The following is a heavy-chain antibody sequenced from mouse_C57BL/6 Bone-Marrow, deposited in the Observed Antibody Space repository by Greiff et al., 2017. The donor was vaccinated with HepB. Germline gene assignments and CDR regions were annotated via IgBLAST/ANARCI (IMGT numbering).Heavy chain of an antibody. J-gene: IGHJ3*01. Sequence: EVKVEESGGGLVKPGGSLKLSCAASGFTFSSYTMSWVRQTPEKRLEWVATISGGGGNTYYPDSVKGRFTISRDNAKNTLYLQMSSLRSEDTALYYCARQGVYYDYDGAWFAYWGQGTLVTVSA. V-gene: IGHV5-9*01. CDR3: ARQGVYYDYDGAWFAY. CDR1: GFTFSSYT. CDR2: ISGGGGNT. D-gene: IGHD2-4*01.